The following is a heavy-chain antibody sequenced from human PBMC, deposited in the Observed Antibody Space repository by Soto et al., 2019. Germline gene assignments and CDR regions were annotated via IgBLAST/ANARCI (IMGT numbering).Heavy chain of an antibody. CDR2: INHRGST. CDR3: ARGGRIVGTTPLFDY. D-gene: IGHD1-26*01. CDR1: GGSFSGYY. J-gene: IGHJ4*02. V-gene: IGHV4-34*01. Sequence: QVQLQQWGAGLLKPSETLSLSCAVYGGSFSGYYWSWIRQPPGKGLEWIGEINHRGSTNYNPSLKGRVTISVDTSKNQFSLKVSSVTAADTAVYYCARGGRIVGTTPLFDYWGQGTLITVSS.